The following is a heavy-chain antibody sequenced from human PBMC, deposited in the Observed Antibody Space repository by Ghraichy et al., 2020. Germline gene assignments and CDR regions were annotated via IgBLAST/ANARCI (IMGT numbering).Heavy chain of an antibody. CDR1: GLTFGTYW. J-gene: IGHJ4*02. Sequence: GSLRLSCAASGLTFGTYWMSWVRQAPGKGLEWVANIKYDGSEKNFLDSVKGRFTISRDNAKNSLYLQMNSLRAEDTAVYYCASGGHIDYCGQGTLVTVSS. D-gene: IGHD3-16*01. V-gene: IGHV3-7*03. CDR2: IKYDGSEK. CDR3: ASGGHIDY.